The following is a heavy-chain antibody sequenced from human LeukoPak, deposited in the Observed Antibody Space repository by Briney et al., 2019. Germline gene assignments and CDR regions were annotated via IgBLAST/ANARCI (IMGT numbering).Heavy chain of an antibody. CDR2: IWYDGSNK. V-gene: IGHV3-33*01. Sequence: GGSLRLSCAASGFTFSSYGMHWVRQAPGKGLEWVAVIWYDGSNKYYADSVKGRFTISRDNSKNTLYLQMNSLRAEDTAVYYCARGERIADYFDYWGQGTLVTASS. CDR1: GFTFSSYG. CDR3: ARGERIADYFDY. J-gene: IGHJ4*02. D-gene: IGHD6-13*01.